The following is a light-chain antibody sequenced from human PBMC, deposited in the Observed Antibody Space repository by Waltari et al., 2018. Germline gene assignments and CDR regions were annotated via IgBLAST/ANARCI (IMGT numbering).Light chain of an antibody. V-gene: IGKV1-39*01. CDR2: AAS. CDR3: QQSYSTLSFT. CDR1: QSISSY. Sequence: DIQMTHSPSSLSASVGDRVTITCRASQSISSYLNWYQQKPGKAPKLLIYAASSLQSWVPSRFSGSGSGTDFTLTISSLQPEDFATYYCQQSYSTLSFTFGPGTKVDIK. J-gene: IGKJ3*01.